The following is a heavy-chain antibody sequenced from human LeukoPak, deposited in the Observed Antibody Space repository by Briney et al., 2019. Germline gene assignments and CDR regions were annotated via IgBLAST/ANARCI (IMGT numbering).Heavy chain of an antibody. D-gene: IGHD6-19*01. CDR1: GFTFTDYA. CDR2: ISSSGHST. CDR3: AKDSSSSGWASTTDY. Sequence: PGGSLRLSCAASGFTFTDYAMSWVRQVPGRGLEWVSTISSSGHSTYYTDSVKGRFTVSRDNSENTVFLQMNSLRAEDTAIYNCAKDSSSSGWASTTDYWGQGTLVTVSS. J-gene: IGHJ4*02. V-gene: IGHV3-23*01.